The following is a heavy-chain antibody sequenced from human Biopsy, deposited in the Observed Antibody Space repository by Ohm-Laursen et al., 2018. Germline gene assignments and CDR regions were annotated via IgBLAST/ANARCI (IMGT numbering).Heavy chain of an antibody. CDR2: INDNGNT. J-gene: IGHJ3*01. D-gene: IGHD3-22*01. CDR3: ARHFYDNFGPTPFDAFDL. CDR1: GDSISSYY. Sequence: GTLSLTWTVSGDSISSYYWSWIRQPPGKGLEWIGYINDNGNTNYNPSLKSRVTISVDTSMNQFSLKLKSVTAADTALYFCARHFYDNFGPTPFDAFDLWGQGTLVTVSA. V-gene: IGHV4-59*12.